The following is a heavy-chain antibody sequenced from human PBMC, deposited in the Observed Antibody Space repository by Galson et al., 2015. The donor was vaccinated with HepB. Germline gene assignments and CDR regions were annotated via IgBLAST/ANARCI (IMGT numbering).Heavy chain of an antibody. Sequence: SLRLSCAASGFTFSSYSMNWVRQAPGKGLEWVSSISSSSSYIYYADSMKGRFTISRDNAKNSLYLQMNSLRAEDTAVYYCARVSYYGDHLYYFDYWGQGTLVTVSS. CDR1: GFTFSSYS. D-gene: IGHD4-17*01. CDR2: ISSSSSYI. V-gene: IGHV3-21*01. CDR3: ARVSYYGDHLYYFDY. J-gene: IGHJ4*02.